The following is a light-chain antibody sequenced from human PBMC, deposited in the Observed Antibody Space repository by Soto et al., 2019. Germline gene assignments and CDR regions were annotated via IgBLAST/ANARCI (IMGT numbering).Light chain of an antibody. CDR3: SSYTGSNTPVV. CDR1: SSDVGGYNY. J-gene: IGLJ2*01. Sequence: QSALIQPASVSGSPGQSITISCTGTSSDVGGYNYVSWYQQHPGKAPNLIIFDVSNRPSGVSNRFSGSKSGNSASLTISGLQAEDEADYYCSSYTGSNTPVVFGGGTKLTVL. V-gene: IGLV2-14*01. CDR2: DVS.